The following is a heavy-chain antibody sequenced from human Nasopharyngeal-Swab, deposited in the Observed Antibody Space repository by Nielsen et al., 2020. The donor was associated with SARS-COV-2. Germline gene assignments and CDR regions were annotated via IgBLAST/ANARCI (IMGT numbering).Heavy chain of an antibody. Sequence: WVRQAPGQGLEWMGIINPSGGSTSYAQKVQGRVTMTRDTSTSTVYMELSSLRSEDTAVYYCASGYGSGRGKYFQHWGQGTLVTVSS. CDR3: ASGYGSGRGKYFQH. V-gene: IGHV1-46*01. CDR2: INPSGGST. J-gene: IGHJ1*01. D-gene: IGHD3-10*01.